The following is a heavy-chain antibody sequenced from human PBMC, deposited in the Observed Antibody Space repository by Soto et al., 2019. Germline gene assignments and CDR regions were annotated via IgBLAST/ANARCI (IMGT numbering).Heavy chain of an antibody. CDR2: ISYDGSNK. V-gene: IGHV3-30*03. Sequence: GGSLRLSCAASGFTFSSYGMHWVRQAPGKGLEWVAVISYDGSNKYYADSVKGRFTISRDNSKNTLYLQMNSLRAEDTAVYYCARGRSSGGNNWFDPWGQGTLVTVSS. CDR3: ARGRSSGGNNWFDP. D-gene: IGHD6-19*01. J-gene: IGHJ5*02. CDR1: GFTFSSYG.